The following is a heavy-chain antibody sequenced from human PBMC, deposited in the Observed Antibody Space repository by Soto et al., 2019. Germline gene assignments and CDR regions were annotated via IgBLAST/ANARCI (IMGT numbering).Heavy chain of an antibody. CDR3: ASYYDSSVTGFDY. D-gene: IGHD3-22*01. J-gene: IGHJ4*02. CDR1: VGSISIGDYD. CDR2: IYYSGST. V-gene: IGHV4-30-4*01. Sequence: SETLSLPCTFSVGSISIGDYDWSWIRQPPGKGLEWIGYIYYSGSTYYNPSLKSRVTISVDTSKNQFCLKLSSVTAADTAVYYCASYYDSSVTGFDYWGQGTLVTVSS.